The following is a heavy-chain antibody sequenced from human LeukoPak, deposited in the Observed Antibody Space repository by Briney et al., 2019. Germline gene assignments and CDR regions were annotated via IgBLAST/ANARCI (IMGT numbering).Heavy chain of an antibody. J-gene: IGHJ5*02. V-gene: IGHV1-69*04. CDR1: GYTFTTYG. D-gene: IGHD6-6*01. CDR3: ASSIAARPDNWFDP. CDR2: IIPILGIA. Sequence: SVKVSCKASGYTFTTYGISWVRQAPGQGLEWMGRIIPILGIANYAQKFQGRVTITADKSTSTAYMELSSLRSEDTAVYYCASSIAARPDNWFDPWGQGTLVTVSS.